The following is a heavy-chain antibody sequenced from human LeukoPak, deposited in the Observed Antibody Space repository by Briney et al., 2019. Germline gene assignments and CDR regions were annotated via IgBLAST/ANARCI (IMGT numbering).Heavy chain of an antibody. CDR1: GGSFSGYY. CDR3: ARGGRGEDIVVVVAATDFDY. V-gene: IGHV4-34*01. CDR2: INHSGST. Sequence: SETLSLTCAVYGGSFSGYYWSWIRQPPEKGLEWIGEINHSGSTNYNPSLKSRVTISVDTSKNQFSLKLSSVTAADTAVYYCARGGRGEDIVVVVAATDFDYWGQGTLVTVSS. D-gene: IGHD2-15*01. J-gene: IGHJ4*02.